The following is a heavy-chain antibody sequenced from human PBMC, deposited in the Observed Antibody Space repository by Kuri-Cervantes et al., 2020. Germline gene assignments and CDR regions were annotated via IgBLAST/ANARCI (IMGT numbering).Heavy chain of an antibody. J-gene: IGHJ6*02. D-gene: IGHD2-15*01. CDR3: ASGHCSGGSCYPYYYYGMDV. V-gene: IGHV4-4*07. Sequence: SETLSLTCTVSGGSISSYYWSWIRQPAGKGLEWIGRIYTSGSTNYSPSLKSRVTMSVDTSKNQFSLKLSSVTAADTAVYYCASGHCSGGSCYPYYYYGMDVWGQGTTVTVSS. CDR2: IYTSGST. CDR1: GGSISSYY.